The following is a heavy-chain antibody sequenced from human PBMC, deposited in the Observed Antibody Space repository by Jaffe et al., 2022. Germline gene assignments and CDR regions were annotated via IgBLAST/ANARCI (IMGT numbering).Heavy chain of an antibody. CDR1: GGSISSYY. CDR3: ARGDLQLGFDP. V-gene: IGHV4-59*01. J-gene: IGHJ5*02. Sequence: QVQLQESGPGLVKPSETLSLTCTVSGGSISSYYWSWIRQPPGKGLEWIGYIYYSGSTNYNPSLKSRVTISVDTSKNQFSLKLSSVTAADTAVYYCARGDLQLGFDPWGQGTLVTVSS. CDR2: IYYSGST. D-gene: IGHD5-18*01.